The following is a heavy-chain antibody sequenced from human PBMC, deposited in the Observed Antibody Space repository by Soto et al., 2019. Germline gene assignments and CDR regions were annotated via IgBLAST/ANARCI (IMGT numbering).Heavy chain of an antibody. CDR1: GYTFTSYA. Sequence: ASVKVSCKASGYTFTSYAMHWVRQAPGQRLEWMGWINAGNGNTKYSQKFQGRVTITRDTSASTAYMELSSLRSEDTAVYYCAREGSGYYDSSGFVPWGQGTLVTVSS. CDR3: AREGSGYYDSSGFVP. J-gene: IGHJ5*02. V-gene: IGHV1-3*01. CDR2: INAGNGNT. D-gene: IGHD3-22*01.